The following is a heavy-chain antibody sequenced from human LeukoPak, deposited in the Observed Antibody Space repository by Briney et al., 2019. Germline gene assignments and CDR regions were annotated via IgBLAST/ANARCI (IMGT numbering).Heavy chain of an antibody. V-gene: IGHV3-30-3*01. CDR1: GFTFSNYA. D-gene: IGHD1-1*01. CDR2: ISHDGSNK. Sequence: GGSLRLSCAASGFTFSNYAMHWVRQAPGKGLECMAVISHDGSNKYYADSVKGRFTISRDNSKNTLYLQMNSLRAEDTAVYFCARLTTTGDYWGQGTLVTVSS. CDR3: ARLTTTGDY. J-gene: IGHJ4*02.